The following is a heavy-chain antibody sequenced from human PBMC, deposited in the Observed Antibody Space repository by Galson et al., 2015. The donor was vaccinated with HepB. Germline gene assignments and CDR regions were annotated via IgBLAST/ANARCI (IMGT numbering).Heavy chain of an antibody. CDR1: GFNFKNYS. J-gene: IGHJ5*02. CDR3: ARGLEDGHYFFRGWQSRNNYFDP. D-gene: IGHD2/OR15-2a*01. CDR2: INHDGSQK. Sequence: SLRLSCAASGFNFKNYSMNWVRQTPGRGLEWVANINHDGSQKYYVDSVKGRFTISRDNVRNSLDLQMNSLRGEGTAVYFCARGLEDGHYFFRGWQSRNNYFDPWGQGTLVTVSS. V-gene: IGHV3-7*02.